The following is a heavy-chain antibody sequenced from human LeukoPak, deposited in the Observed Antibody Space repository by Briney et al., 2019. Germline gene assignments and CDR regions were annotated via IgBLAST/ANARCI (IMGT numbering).Heavy chain of an antibody. V-gene: IGHV3-21*01. CDR2: ISSSSSYI. CDR3: AREALNYDFWSGYYPDY. CDR1: GFTFSSYS. D-gene: IGHD3-3*01. J-gene: IGHJ4*02. Sequence: GGSLRLSCAASGFTFSSYSMNWVRQAPGKGLEWFSSISSSSSYIYYADSVKGRFTISRDNAKNSLYLQMNSLRAEDTAVYYCAREALNYDFWSGYYPDYWGQGTLVTVSS.